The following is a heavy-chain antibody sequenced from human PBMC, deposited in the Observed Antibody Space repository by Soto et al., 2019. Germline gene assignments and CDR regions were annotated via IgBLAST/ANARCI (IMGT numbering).Heavy chain of an antibody. CDR2: ISYDGSNK. D-gene: IGHD2-21*02. CDR3: ARETVVTARTPVWDY. Sequence: QVQLVESGGGVVQPGRSLRLSCAASGFTFSSYAMHWVRQAPGKGLEWVAVISYDGSNKYYADSVKGRFTISRDNSKNTLYLLMNSLSAEDTAVYYCARETVVTARTPVWDYWGQGTLVTVSS. V-gene: IGHV3-30-3*01. CDR1: GFTFSSYA. J-gene: IGHJ4*02.